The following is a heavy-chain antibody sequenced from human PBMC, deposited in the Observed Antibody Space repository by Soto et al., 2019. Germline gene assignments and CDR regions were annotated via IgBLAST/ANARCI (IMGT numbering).Heavy chain of an antibody. V-gene: IGHV2-5*01. CDR1: GFSLSTSGVG. Sequence: QITLKESGPTLLKPTQTLTLTCTFSGFSLSTSGVGVGWIRQPPGKALEWLALIYWNDDKRYSPSLKSRLTITKDTSKNQVVLTMTNMDPVDTATYYCAHVATYYYDSSGLYYFDYWGQGTLVTVSS. CDR2: IYWNDDK. D-gene: IGHD3-22*01. J-gene: IGHJ4*02. CDR3: AHVATYYYDSSGLYYFDY.